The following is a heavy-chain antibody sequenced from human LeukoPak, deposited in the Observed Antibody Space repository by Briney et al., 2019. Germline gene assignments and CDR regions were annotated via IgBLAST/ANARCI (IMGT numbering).Heavy chain of an antibody. CDR3: ARDPNMVVTYLFDY. CDR2: ITRTSIYI. J-gene: IGHJ4*02. CDR1: GFTFSSYS. V-gene: IGHV3-21*01. Sequence: GGSLRLSCAASGFTFSSYSMNWVRQAPGKGLEWVSSITRTSIYIHYADSLKGRFTISRDNAKNSLSLQMNSLRAGDTAVYYCARDPNMVVTYLFDYWGQGTLVTVSS. D-gene: IGHD4/OR15-4a*01.